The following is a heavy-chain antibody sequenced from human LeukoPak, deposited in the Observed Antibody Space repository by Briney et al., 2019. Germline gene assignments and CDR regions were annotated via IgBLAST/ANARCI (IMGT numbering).Heavy chain of an antibody. CDR2: INSGSSSI. V-gene: IGHV3-48*04. CDR1: GFTFSSYS. D-gene: IGHD1-1*01. Sequence: PGGSLTLSCVASGFTFSSYSLNWVRQAPGKGLEWVSYINSGSSSIYYADCVKGRFRVSRDNAKNSLYLQMNSMRAEDRAVYYCAKVGPTGWYFDLWGRGTLATVSS. J-gene: IGHJ2*01. CDR3: AKVGPTGWYFDL.